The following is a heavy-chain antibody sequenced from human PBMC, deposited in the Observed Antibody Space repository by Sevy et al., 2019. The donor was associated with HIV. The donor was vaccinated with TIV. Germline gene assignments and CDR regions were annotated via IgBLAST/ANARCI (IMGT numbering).Heavy chain of an antibody. Sequence: SETLSLTCAVCGGSFSGYYWSWIRQPPGKGLEWIGEINHSGSTNYNPSLKSRVTISVDTSKNQFSLKLSSVTAADTAVYYCARARIRSRQNFDYWGQGTLVTVSS. J-gene: IGHJ4*02. CDR2: INHSGST. CDR3: ARARIRSRQNFDY. D-gene: IGHD6-13*01. CDR1: GGSFSGYY. V-gene: IGHV4-34*01.